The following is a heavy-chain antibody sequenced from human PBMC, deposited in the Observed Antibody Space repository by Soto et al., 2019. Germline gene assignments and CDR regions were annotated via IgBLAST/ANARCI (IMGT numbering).Heavy chain of an antibody. CDR2: IYYSGST. J-gene: IGHJ4*02. CDR1: GGSISSSSYY. Sequence: SETLSLTCTVSGGSISSSSYYWGRIRQPPGKGLERIGSIYYSGSTYYNPSLKSRVTISVDTSKNQFSLKLSSVTAADTAVYYCARGPSPSNSSGQIDYWGQGTLVTVSS. V-gene: IGHV4-39*01. CDR3: ARGPSPSNSSGQIDY. D-gene: IGHD6-19*01.